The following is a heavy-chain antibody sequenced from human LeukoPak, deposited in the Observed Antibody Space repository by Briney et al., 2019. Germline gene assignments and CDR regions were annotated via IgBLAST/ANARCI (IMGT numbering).Heavy chain of an antibody. J-gene: IGHJ4*02. CDR3: ARAVGILRGYSYGYYDKVNYFDY. CDR1: GGSISSYY. D-gene: IGHD5-18*01. CDR2: IYYSGST. Sequence: PSETLSLTCTVSGGSISSYYWSWIRQPPGKGLEWIGYIYYSGSTNYNPSLKSRVTISVDTSKNQFSLKLSSVTAADTAVYYCARAVGILRGYSYGYYDKVNYFDYWGQGTLVTVSS. V-gene: IGHV4-59*01.